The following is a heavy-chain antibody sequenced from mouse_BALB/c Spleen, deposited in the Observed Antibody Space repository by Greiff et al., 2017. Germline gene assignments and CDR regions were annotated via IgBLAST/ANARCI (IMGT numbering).Heavy chain of an antibody. CDR1: GFTFSSYT. Sequence: EVKLMESGGGLVQPGGSLKLSCAASGFTFSSYTMSWVRQTPEKRLEWVAYINNGGGSTYYPDTVKGRFTISRDNAKNTLYLQMSSLKSEDTAMYYCARTGTGYFDYWGQGTTLTVSS. V-gene: IGHV5-12-2*01. CDR3: ARTGTGYFDY. D-gene: IGHD4-1*01. CDR2: INNGGGST. J-gene: IGHJ2*01.